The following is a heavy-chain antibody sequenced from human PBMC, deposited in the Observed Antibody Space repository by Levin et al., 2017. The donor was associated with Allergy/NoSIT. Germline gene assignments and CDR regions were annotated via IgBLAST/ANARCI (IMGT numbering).Heavy chain of an antibody. D-gene: IGHD2-21*02. CDR2: ISNDGSNK. CDR3: ANGLCGSACYLLDN. CDR1: GFTFTSYG. J-gene: IGHJ4*02. Sequence: SCAASGFTFTSYGIHWVRQAPGKGLEWVAIISNDGSNKYADSVKGRFTISRDNSKNTVYLQMSSLRAEDTAVYYCANGLCGSACYLLDNWGQGTPVTVSS. V-gene: IGHV3-30*18.